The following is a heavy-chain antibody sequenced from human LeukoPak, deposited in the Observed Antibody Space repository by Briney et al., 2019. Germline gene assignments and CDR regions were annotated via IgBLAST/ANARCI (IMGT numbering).Heavy chain of an antibody. CDR3: ARGRLDSSGWFGPKYYYYGMDV. CDR1: GGSFSGYY. J-gene: IGHJ6*02. D-gene: IGHD6-19*01. Sequence: SETQSLTCAVYGGSFSGYYWSWIRQPPGKGLEWIGEINHSGSTNYNPSLKSRVTISVDTSKNQFSLKLSSVTAADTAVYYCARGRLDSSGWFGPKYYYYGMDVWGQGTTVTVSS. V-gene: IGHV4-34*01. CDR2: INHSGST.